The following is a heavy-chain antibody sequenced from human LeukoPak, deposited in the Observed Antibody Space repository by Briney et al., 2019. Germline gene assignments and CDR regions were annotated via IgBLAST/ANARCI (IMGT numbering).Heavy chain of an antibody. Sequence: GASVKVSCKASGYTFTGYYMHWVRQAPGQGLEWMGIINPSGGSTSYAQKFQGRVTMTRDTSTSTVYMELSSLRSEDTAVYYCASSDDSSGYYFDAFDIWGQGTMVTVSS. CDR3: ASSDDSSGYYFDAFDI. CDR2: INPSGGST. V-gene: IGHV1-46*01. J-gene: IGHJ3*02. D-gene: IGHD3-22*01. CDR1: GYTFTGYY.